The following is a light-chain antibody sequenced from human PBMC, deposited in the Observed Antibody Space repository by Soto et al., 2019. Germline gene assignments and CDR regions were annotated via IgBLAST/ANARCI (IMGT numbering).Light chain of an antibody. CDR3: QQYNNWPLT. CDR2: DAS. CDR1: QSVTST. J-gene: IGKJ4*01. V-gene: IGKV3-15*01. Sequence: EIVMTQSPATVSVSAGERATLSGRASQSVTSTLAWYQQKPGQTPRLLIYDASTRATGIPARFSGSGSGTEFTLTISSLQSEDFAVYYCQQYNNWPLTFGGGTKVDIK.